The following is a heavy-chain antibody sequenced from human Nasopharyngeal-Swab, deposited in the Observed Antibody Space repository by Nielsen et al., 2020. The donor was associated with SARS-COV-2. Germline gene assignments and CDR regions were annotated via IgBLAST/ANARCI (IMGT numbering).Heavy chain of an antibody. Sequence: ESLKISCAASGFTFSSYAMSWVRQAPGKGLEWIGEINHSGSTNYNPSLKSRVTISVDTSKNQFSLKLSSVTAADTAVYYCARGRYGIFGVVIGYFDYWGQGTLVTVSS. D-gene: IGHD3-3*01. J-gene: IGHJ4*02. CDR3: ARGRYGIFGVVIGYFDY. CDR1: GFTFSSYA. V-gene: IGHV4-34*01. CDR2: INHSGST.